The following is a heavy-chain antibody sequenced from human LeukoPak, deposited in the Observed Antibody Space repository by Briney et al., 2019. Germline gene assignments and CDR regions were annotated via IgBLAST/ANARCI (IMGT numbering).Heavy chain of an antibody. CDR3: ARGPNPYYYDSSSFDY. CDR1: GYTFTSYD. V-gene: IGHV1-8*03. D-gene: IGHD3-22*01. Sequence: VSVKVSCKASGYTFTSYDINWVRQATGQGLEWMGWMNPNSGNTGYAQKFQGRVTITRNTSISTAYMELSSLRSEDTAVYYCARGPNPYYYDSSSFDYWGQGTLVTVSS. CDR2: MNPNSGNT. J-gene: IGHJ4*02.